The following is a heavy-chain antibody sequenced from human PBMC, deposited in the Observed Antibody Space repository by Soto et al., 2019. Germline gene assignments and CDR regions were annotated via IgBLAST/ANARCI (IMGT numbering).Heavy chain of an antibody. CDR2: INHSGST. D-gene: IGHD6-19*01. CDR1: GFG. V-gene: IGHV4-34*01. Sequence: GFGWRWILKKKRKGLEWIGEINHSGSTNYNPSLRSRVTISVDTSKNQFSLKMSSVSAAYTAVYYVVILYSSGWYLGYYCGMDVWGQGSTVTVSS. J-gene: IGHJ6*02. CDR3: VILYSSGWYLGYYCGMDV.